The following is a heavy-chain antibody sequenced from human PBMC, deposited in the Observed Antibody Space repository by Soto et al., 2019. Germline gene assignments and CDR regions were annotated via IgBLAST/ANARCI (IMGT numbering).Heavy chain of an antibody. CDR1: GYTFTSYD. D-gene: IGHD1-1*01. CDR3: ARRAETNGWNGFGADKYYFDF. CDR2: MNPSTGNS. Sequence: ASVKVCCTASGYTFTSYDIYWVRQASGQGLEWMGWMNPSTGNSGYAQKFQGRVTMTSDTSISTAHMELSSLRSEDTAVYYCARRAETNGWNGFGADKYYFDFWGQGTLVTVSS. J-gene: IGHJ4*02. V-gene: IGHV1-8*01.